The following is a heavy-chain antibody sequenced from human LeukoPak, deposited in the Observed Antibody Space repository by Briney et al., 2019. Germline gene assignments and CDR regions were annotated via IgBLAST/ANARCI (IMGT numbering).Heavy chain of an antibody. CDR1: GGSISNYH. D-gene: IGHD1-26*01. CDR3: ARHDSRGGSYDY. J-gene: IGHJ4*01. Sequence: SETLSLTCSVSGGSISNYHWSWIRQPPGKELEWIGYVRSGESAMYNPSFESRVTVSLDTSYNEFSLRLRFVTAADTAVYYCARHDSRGGSYDYWGHGTLVTVSS. V-gene: IGHV4-59*08. CDR2: VRSGESA.